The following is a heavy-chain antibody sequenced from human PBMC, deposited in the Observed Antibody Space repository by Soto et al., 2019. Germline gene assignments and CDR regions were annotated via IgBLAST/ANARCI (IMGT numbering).Heavy chain of an antibody. J-gene: IGHJ6*02. CDR2: IYYSGST. V-gene: IGHV4-61*01. CDR3: ARDIVVVVAATTYYYYYGMDV. D-gene: IGHD2-15*01. CDR1: GGSVSSGSYY. Sequence: SETLSLTCTVSGGSVSSGSYYWSWIRQPPGKGLEWIGYIYYSGSTNYNPSLKSRVTISVDTSKNQFSLKLSSVTAADTAVYYCARDIVVVVAATTYYYYYGMDVGGQGTTVTVAS.